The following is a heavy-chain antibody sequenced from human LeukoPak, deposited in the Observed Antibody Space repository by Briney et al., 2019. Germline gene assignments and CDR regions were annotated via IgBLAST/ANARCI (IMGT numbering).Heavy chain of an antibody. CDR3: ARGGDYDSYYFDY. CDR2: ISSSGSTI. J-gene: IGHJ4*02. V-gene: IGHV3-48*03. Sequence: GGSLRLSCAASGFTFSSYEMNWVRQAPGKGLEWVSYISSSGSTIYYADSVKGRFTISRDNAKNSLYLQMNSLRAEDTAVYYCARGGDYDSYYFDYWGQGTLVTVSS. D-gene: IGHD4-17*01. CDR1: GFTFSSYE.